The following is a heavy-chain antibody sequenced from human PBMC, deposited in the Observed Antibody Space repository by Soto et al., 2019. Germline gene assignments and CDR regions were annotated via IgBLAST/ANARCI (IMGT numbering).Heavy chain of an antibody. V-gene: IGHV1-69*02. CDR3: ASLMSSGYYYGMDV. CDR1: GGTFSSYT. CDR2: IIPILGIA. Sequence: QVQLVQSGAEVKKPGSSVKVSCKASGGTFSSYTISWVRQAPGQGLEWMGRIIPILGIANYAQKFQGRVTIXAXKTXSTAYMELSSLRSEDTAVYYCASLMSSGYYYGMDVWGQGTTGTVSS. J-gene: IGHJ6*02. D-gene: IGHD3-10*01.